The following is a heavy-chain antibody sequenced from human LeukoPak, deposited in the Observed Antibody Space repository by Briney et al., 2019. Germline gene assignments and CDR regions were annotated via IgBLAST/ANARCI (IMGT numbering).Heavy chain of an antibody. V-gene: IGHV3-21*01. CDR2: ISSSSSYI. CDR3: APFGRVIEGFDP. CDR1: GFTFSSYS. Sequence: PGGSLRLSCAASGFTFSSYSMNWVRQAPGKGLEWVSSISSSSSYIYYADSVKGRFTISRDNAKTSLYLQMNSLRAEDTAVYYCAPFGRVIEGFDPWGQGTLVTVSS. J-gene: IGHJ5*02. D-gene: IGHD3-16*02.